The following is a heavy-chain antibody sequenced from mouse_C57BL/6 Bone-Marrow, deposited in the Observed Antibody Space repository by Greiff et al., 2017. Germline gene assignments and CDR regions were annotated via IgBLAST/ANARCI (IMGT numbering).Heavy chain of an antibody. CDR1: GYTFTSSG. J-gene: IGHJ3*01. CDR2: IYPRSGNT. V-gene: IGHV1-81*01. CDR3: ARSQRDYYGSSRFAY. Sequence: QVQLQQSGAELARPGASVKLSCKASGYTFTSSGISWVKQRTGQGLEWIGEIYPRSGNTYYNEKFKGKATLTADKSSSTAYMELRSLTSEDSAVYFCARSQRDYYGSSRFAYWGQGTLVTVSA. D-gene: IGHD1-1*01.